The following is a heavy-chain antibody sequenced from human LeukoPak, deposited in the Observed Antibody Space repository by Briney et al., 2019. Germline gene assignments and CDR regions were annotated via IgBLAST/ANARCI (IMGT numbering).Heavy chain of an antibody. J-gene: IGHJ3*02. CDR2: IIPIFGTA. CDR1: GGTFSSYA. V-gene: IGHV1-69*13. D-gene: IGHD4-17*01. CDR3: ARPMSTVTSDAFDI. Sequence: ASVKVSCKASGGTFSSYAISWVRQAPGQGLEWMGRIIPIFGTANYPQKFQGRVMITPDEHTSTAYMEVSDQRSSDTAGYDFARPMSTVTSDAFDIWGQGTMVTVSS.